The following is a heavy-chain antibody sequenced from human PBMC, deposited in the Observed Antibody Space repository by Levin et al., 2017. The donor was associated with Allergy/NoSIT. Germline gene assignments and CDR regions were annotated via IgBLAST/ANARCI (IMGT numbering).Heavy chain of an antibody. CDR3: ARLRDWFDP. CDR2: IYYSGST. CDR1: GGSISSSSYY. D-gene: IGHD2-21*01. Sequence: SQTLSLTCTVSGGSISSSSYYWGWIRQPPGKGLEWIGSIYYSGSTYYNPSLKSRVTISVDTSKNQFSLKLSSVTAADTAVYYCARLRDWFDPWGQGTLVTVSS. J-gene: IGHJ5*02. V-gene: IGHV4-39*01.